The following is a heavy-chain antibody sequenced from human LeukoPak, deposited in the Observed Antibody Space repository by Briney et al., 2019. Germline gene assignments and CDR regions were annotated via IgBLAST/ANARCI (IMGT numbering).Heavy chain of an antibody. D-gene: IGHD1-26*01. CDR2: IYHSGST. CDR3: ARSRELLPYYFDY. V-gene: IGHV4-30-2*01. CDR1: GGSISSGGYS. J-gene: IGHJ4*02. Sequence: SQTLSLTCAVSGGSISSGGYSWSWIRQPPGKGLEWIGYIYHSGSTYYNPSLKSRVTISVGRSKNQFSLKLSSVTAADTAVYYCARSRELLPYYFDYWGQGTLVTVSS.